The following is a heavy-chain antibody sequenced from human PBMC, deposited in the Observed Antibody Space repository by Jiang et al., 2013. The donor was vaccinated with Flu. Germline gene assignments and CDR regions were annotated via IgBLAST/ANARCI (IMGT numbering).Heavy chain of an antibody. CDR1: ELDFSGSA. CDR3: VRLVTIGGYDAFDI. V-gene: IGHV3-64D*08. CDR2: ISYNGDMT. D-gene: IGHD3-16*02. Sequence: VQLVESGGGLVQPGGSLRLSCSASELDFSGSAMHWVRQAPGRGLEYVSAISYNGDMTKYADSVKGRFTISRDNFKNILYLQMSSLRVEDTAIFYCVRLVTIGGYDAFDIWGQGTMVTVSS. J-gene: IGHJ3*02.